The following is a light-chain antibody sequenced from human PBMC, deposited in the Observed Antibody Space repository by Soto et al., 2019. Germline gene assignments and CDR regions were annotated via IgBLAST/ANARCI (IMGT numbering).Light chain of an antibody. Sequence: EFLLTQSPGTLSLSPGERATLSCRASQSVTGRYLAWYQQKPGQAPRLLIYGASSRATGIPDRFSGSGSGTDFTRIIRRLEPEDFAVYYWQHYGSSFTFGPGTKVDIK. CDR2: GAS. V-gene: IGKV3-20*01. CDR3: QHYGSSFT. CDR1: QSVTGRY. J-gene: IGKJ3*01.